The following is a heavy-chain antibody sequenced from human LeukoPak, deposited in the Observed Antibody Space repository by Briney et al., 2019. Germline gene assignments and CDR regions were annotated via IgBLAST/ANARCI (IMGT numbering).Heavy chain of an antibody. D-gene: IGHD6-6*01. Sequence: PGGSLRLSCAASGFTFSTYSMNWVRQAPGKGLEWVSYISSSSSTIYYADSVKGRFTISRDNAKNSLYLQMNSLSADDTAVYYCAGGVSECSSSGDFACWGQGTLVTVSS. J-gene: IGHJ4*02. CDR3: AGGVSECSSSGDFAC. CDR2: ISSSSSTI. V-gene: IGHV3-48*01. CDR1: GFTFSTYS.